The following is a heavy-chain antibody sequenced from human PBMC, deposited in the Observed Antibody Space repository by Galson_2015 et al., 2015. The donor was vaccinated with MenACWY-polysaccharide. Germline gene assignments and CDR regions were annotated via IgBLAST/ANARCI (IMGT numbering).Heavy chain of an antibody. V-gene: IGHV3-48*03. CDR3: ARDPYNYGYLGDY. CDR2: IRSSGSST. J-gene: IGHJ4*02. Sequence: SLRLSCAASGFTFSNFEMNWVRQAPGKGLEWVSYIRSSGSSTYYPDSVKGRFTISRDNAKNSLYLQMNSLRAEDTAVYYCARDPYNYGYLGDYWGQGTLVTVSS. CDR1: GFTFSNFE. D-gene: IGHD5-18*01.